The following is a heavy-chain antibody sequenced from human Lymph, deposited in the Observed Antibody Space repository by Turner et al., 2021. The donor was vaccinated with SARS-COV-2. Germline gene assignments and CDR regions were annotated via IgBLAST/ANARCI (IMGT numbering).Heavy chain of an antibody. D-gene: IGHD7-27*01. CDR1: GFTFSNYG. Sequence: QVQLVESGGGVVQPGRSLRLPCAASGFTFSNYGMHWVRQAPGKGLEWVAVIWYDGINKYYADSVKGRFTISRDNSKNTLYLQMNSLRAEDTAVYYCTRGSGAGDYWGQGTLVTVSS. CDR2: IWYDGINK. J-gene: IGHJ4*02. V-gene: IGHV3-33*01. CDR3: TRGSGAGDY.